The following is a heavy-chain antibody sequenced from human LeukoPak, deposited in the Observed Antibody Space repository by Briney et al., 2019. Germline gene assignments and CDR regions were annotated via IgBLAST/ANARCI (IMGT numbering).Heavy chain of an antibody. CDR2: IKPDGTDT. CDR1: GFTLSPYW. J-gene: IGHJ4*02. Sequence: GGSLRLSCTASGFTLSPYWMHWVRQAPGKGLVWVSRIKPDGTDTRYADSVKGRFTISRDNANNTLYLQMKSLRAEDTAVYYCARDTAVSGYDNVPRGFDYWGQGTLVTVSS. CDR3: ARDTAVSGYDNVPRGFDY. V-gene: IGHV3-74*01. D-gene: IGHD5-12*01.